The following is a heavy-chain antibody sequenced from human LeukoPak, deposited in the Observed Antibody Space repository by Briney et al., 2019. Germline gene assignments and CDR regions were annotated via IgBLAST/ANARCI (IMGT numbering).Heavy chain of an antibody. Sequence: SETLSLTCTVSGGSISSSSYYWGWIRQPPGKGLEWIGSIYYSGSTYYNPSLKSRVTISVDTSKNQFSLKLSPVTAADTAVYYCARRSSSGPNYFDYWGQGTLVTVSS. CDR3: ARRSSSGPNYFDY. D-gene: IGHD6-19*01. J-gene: IGHJ4*02. CDR2: IYYSGST. CDR1: GGSISSSSYY. V-gene: IGHV4-39*01.